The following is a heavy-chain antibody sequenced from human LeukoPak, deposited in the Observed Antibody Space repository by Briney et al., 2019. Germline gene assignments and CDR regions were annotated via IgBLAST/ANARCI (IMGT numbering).Heavy chain of an antibody. CDR1: GFTFSDYY. CDR2: ITNSASTI. J-gene: IGHJ4*02. D-gene: IGHD3-10*01. Sequence: GGSLRLSCAASGFTFSDYYMSWIRQAPGKGLEWVSYITNSASTIYYADSVKGRFTISRDNSKNTLYLQMNSLRAEDTAVYYCAKDGLWFGESDYFDYWGQGTLVTVSS. CDR3: AKDGLWFGESDYFDY. V-gene: IGHV3-11*01.